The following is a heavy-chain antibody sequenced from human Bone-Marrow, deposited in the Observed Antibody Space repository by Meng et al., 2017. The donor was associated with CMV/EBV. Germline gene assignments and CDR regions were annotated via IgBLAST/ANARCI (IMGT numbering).Heavy chain of an antibody. CDR1: GGSISSYY. CDR3: ARDGSGSSLAADAFDI. J-gene: IGHJ3*02. Sequence: SETLSLTCTVSGGSISSYYWSWIRQPPGKGLEWIGYIYYSGSTNYNPSLKSRVTISVDTSKNQFSLKLSSVTAADTAVYYCARDGSGSSLAADAFDIWGQGTMVTVSS. D-gene: IGHD1-26*01. CDR2: IYYSGST. V-gene: IGHV4-59*01.